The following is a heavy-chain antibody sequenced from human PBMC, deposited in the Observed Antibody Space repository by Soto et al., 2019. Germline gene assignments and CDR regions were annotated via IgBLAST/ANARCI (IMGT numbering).Heavy chain of an antibody. CDR3: ARGPYYDILTGPYFDY. Sequence: GSGPTLVNPTQTLTLTCTFSGFSLSTSGMCVSWIRRPPGKALEWLALIDWDDDKYYSTSLKTRLTISKDTSKNQVVLTMTNMDPVDTATYYCARGPYYDILTGPYFDYWGQGTLVTVSS. D-gene: IGHD3-9*01. CDR1: GFSLSTSGMC. J-gene: IGHJ4*02. V-gene: IGHV2-70*01. CDR2: IDWDDDK.